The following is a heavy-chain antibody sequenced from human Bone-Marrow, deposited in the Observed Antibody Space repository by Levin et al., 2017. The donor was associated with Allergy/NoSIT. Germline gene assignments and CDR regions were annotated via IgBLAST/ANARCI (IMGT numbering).Heavy chain of an antibody. CDR1: GFAFNKYA. CDR2: ISGGSGGST. J-gene: IGHJ6*02. CDR3: AKTSDVPTMLKPYFYYYGMEV. Sequence: GESLKISCAASGFAFNKYAMNWVRQAPGKGLEWVSAISGGSGGSTYLTHSVRGRFTISRDDSKSTLYLEMNSLRADDSAVYYCAKTSDVPTMLKPYFYYYGMEVWGQGTTVTVSS. D-gene: IGHD3-10*02. V-gene: IGHV3-23*01.